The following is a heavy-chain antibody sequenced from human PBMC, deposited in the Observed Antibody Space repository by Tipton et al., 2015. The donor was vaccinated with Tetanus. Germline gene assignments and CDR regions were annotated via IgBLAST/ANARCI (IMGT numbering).Heavy chain of an antibody. CDR3: ARDQGGGRVVRLNWFDP. J-gene: IGHJ5*02. CDR1: GGSIRSGGYY. Sequence: TLSLTCTVSGGSIRSGGYYWTWIRQHPERGLEWIGYVYYSGSTFYNPSLKSRVSISVDTSKNQFSLNLTSVTAADTAVYYCARDQGGGRVVRLNWFDPWGHGTLVTVSS. D-gene: IGHD6-6*01. V-gene: IGHV4-31*03. CDR2: VYYSGST.